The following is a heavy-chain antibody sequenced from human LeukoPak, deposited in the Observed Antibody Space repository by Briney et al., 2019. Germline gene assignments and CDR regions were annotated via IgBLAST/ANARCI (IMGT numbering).Heavy chain of an antibody. CDR1: GGSISSSNYY. CDR3: ARRGSSWYYWYFDL. J-gene: IGHJ2*01. D-gene: IGHD6-13*01. Sequence: PSETLSLTCTVSGGSISSSNYYWGWIRQPPGKGLEWIGSIYYSGNTYYNPSLKSRVTISVDASKNQFSLKLSSVTAADTAVYYCARRGSSWYYWYFDLWGRGTLVTVSS. CDR2: IYYSGNT. V-gene: IGHV4-39*07.